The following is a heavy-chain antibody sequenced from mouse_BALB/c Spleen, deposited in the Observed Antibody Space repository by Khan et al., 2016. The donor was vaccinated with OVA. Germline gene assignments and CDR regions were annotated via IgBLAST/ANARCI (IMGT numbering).Heavy chain of an antibody. CDR3: ARSVTITTVVATDFDY. D-gene: IGHD1-1*01. V-gene: IGHV3-2*02. J-gene: IGHJ2*01. Sequence: EEKRQEAGPGLVKPSQSLSLTCTVAGYSITSDYAWNWIRQFPGNKLEWMGYISYSGRASYNPSLKSRISITRDTSKNQFFLQLNSVTTEDTATYYCARSVTITTVVATDFDYWGQGTTLTVSS. CDR1: GYSITSDYA. CDR2: ISYSGRA.